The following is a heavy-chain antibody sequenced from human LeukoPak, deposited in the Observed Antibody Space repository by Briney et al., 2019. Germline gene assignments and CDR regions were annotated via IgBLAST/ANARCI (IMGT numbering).Heavy chain of an antibody. Sequence: SETLSLTCTVSGGSVSSGSYYWSWIRQPPGKGPEWIGYIYYSGSTNYNPSLKSRVTISVDTSKNQFSLKLSSVTAADTAVYYCATSDTAMVSGYWGQGTLVTVSS. D-gene: IGHD5-18*01. CDR3: ATSDTAMVSGY. J-gene: IGHJ4*02. V-gene: IGHV4-61*01. CDR1: GGSVSSGSYY. CDR2: IYYSGST.